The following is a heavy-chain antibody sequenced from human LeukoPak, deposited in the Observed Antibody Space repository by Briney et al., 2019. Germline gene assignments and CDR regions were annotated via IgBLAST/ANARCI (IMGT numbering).Heavy chain of an antibody. CDR3: ARDSSSWYGGFGY. D-gene: IGHD6-13*01. J-gene: IGHJ4*02. CDR2: INPNSGGT. V-gene: IGHV1-2*02. CDR1: GYTFTGYY. Sequence: ASVKVSCKASGYTFTGYYMHWVRQAPGQGLEWMGWINPNSGGTNYAQKFQGRVTMTRDTSISTAYMELSRLRSDDTAVYCCARDSSSWYGGFGYWGQGTLVTVSS.